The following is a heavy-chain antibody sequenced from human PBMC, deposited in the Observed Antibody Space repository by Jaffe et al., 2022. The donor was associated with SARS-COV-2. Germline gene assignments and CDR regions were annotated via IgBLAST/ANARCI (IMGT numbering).Heavy chain of an antibody. D-gene: IGHD1-1*01. CDR1: GFTFSSYG. CDR2: IWYDGSNK. V-gene: IGHV3-33*01. Sequence: QVQLVESGGGVVQPGRSLRLSCAASGFTFSSYGMHWVRQAPGKGLEWVAVIWYDGSNKYYADSVKGRFTISRDNSKNTLYLQMNSLRAEDTAVYYCARDLEARISFYFDYWGQGTLVTVSS. J-gene: IGHJ4*02. CDR3: ARDLEARISFYFDY.